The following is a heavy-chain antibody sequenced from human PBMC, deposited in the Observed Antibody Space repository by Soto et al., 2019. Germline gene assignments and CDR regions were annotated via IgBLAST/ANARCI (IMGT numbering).Heavy chain of an antibody. CDR3: ARGYGDYGGFFEY. V-gene: IGHV3-53*04. D-gene: IGHD4-17*01. CDR1: GFIVNSNY. Sequence: GGSLRLSCAASGFIVNSNYMSWVRQVPGKRLEWVSVIYSGGYTHYADSVKGRFTISRHNIKNTLYLQMNSLRAEDTAVYYCARGYGDYGGFFEYWGQGTLVTVSS. J-gene: IGHJ4*02. CDR2: IYSGGYT.